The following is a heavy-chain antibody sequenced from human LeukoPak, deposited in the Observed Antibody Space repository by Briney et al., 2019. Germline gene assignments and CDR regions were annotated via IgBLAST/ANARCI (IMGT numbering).Heavy chain of an antibody. Sequence: PGGSLRLSCAASGFTFSSYSMNWVRQAPGKGLEWVSSISSSSSYIYYADSVKGRFTISRDNAKNSLYLQMNSLRAEDTAVYYCARGGYSGYDTQRALDYWGQGTLVTVSS. V-gene: IGHV3-21*01. CDR2: ISSSSSYI. CDR1: GFTFSSYS. J-gene: IGHJ4*02. D-gene: IGHD5-12*01. CDR3: ARGGYSGYDTQRALDY.